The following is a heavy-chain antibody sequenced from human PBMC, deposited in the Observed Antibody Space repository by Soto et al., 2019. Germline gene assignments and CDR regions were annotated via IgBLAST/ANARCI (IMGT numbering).Heavy chain of an antibody. J-gene: IGHJ3*02. Sequence: SETLSLTCTVSGGSISSDYWSWIRQPPGKGLEWVGYVYNNGGTKYNPSLKSRVTISVDTSNNQFSLKLTSVAAADTAVYYCARGYYYDTSGYYSAFDIWGQGTMVTVSS. CDR1: GGSISSDY. CDR2: VYNNGGT. V-gene: IGHV4-59*01. CDR3: ARGYYYDTSGYYSAFDI. D-gene: IGHD3-22*01.